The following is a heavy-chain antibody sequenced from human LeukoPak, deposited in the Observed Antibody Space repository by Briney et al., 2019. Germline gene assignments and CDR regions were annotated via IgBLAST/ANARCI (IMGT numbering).Heavy chain of an antibody. J-gene: IGHJ4*02. CDR3: ARASIMATADY. CDR1: GFTFSDYY. Sequence: GGSLRLSCAASGFTFSDYYMSWIRQAPGKGLEWVSYISSSGSTIYYADSVKGRFTISRDNAKNPLYLQMNSLRAEDTAVYYCARASIMATADYWGQGTLVTVSS. V-gene: IGHV3-11*01. CDR2: ISSSGSTI. D-gene: IGHD5-12*01.